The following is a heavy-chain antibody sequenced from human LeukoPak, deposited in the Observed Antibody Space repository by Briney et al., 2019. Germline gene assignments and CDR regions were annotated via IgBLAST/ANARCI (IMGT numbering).Heavy chain of an antibody. Sequence: PSETVSLTCAVYGGSFSGYYWSWLRQPPGKGLEWIGEINHSGSTNYKPSLKSRVTISVDTSKNHFSLKLSSVTAADTAVYYCARERSSMVRGVTTRRTNNWFDPWGQGTLVTVSS. J-gene: IGHJ5*02. V-gene: IGHV4-34*01. CDR1: GGSFSGYY. D-gene: IGHD3-10*01. CDR2: INHSGST. CDR3: ARERSSMVRGVTTRRTNNWFDP.